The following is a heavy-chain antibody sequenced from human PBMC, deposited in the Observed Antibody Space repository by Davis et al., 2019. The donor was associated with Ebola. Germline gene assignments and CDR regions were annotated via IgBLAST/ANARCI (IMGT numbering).Heavy chain of an antibody. CDR1: GFTFSGYA. CDR3: ARSGYSYGYATTQGDY. Sequence: GESLKISCVASGFTFSGYAMHWVRQAPGKGLEWVAVISYDGSNKYYADSVKGRFTISRDNAKNSLYLQMNSLRDEDTAVYYCARSGYSYGYATTQGDYWGQGTLVTVSS. CDR2: ISYDGSNK. V-gene: IGHV3-30*04. D-gene: IGHD5-18*01. J-gene: IGHJ4*02.